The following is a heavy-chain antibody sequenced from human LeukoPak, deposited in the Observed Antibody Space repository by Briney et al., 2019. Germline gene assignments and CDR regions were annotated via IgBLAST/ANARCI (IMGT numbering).Heavy chain of an antibody. D-gene: IGHD3/OR15-3a*01. CDR2: IYSGGST. Sequence: GGSLRLSCAASGFTVSSNYMSWVRQAPGKGLEWVSVIYSGGSTYYADSVKGRFTISRDNSKNTLYLQMNSLRVEDTAVYYCARDTGWTYFDYWGQGTRDPVSS. V-gene: IGHV3-53*01. CDR3: ARDTGWTYFDY. CDR1: GFTVSSNY. J-gene: IGHJ4*02.